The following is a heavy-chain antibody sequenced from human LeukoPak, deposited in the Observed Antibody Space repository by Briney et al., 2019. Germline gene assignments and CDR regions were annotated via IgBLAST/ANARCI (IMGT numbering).Heavy chain of an antibody. D-gene: IGHD3-22*01. CDR2: IYPGDSDT. V-gene: IGHV5-51*01. Sequence: GESLKISCKGSGXSFTSYWIGWVRQMPGKGLEWMGIIYPGDSDTRYSPSFQGQVTISADKSISTAYLQWSSLKASDTAMYYCARSGVYYDSSGYHPTDYWGQGTLVTVSS. CDR1: GXSFTSYW. CDR3: ARSGVYYDSSGYHPTDY. J-gene: IGHJ4*02.